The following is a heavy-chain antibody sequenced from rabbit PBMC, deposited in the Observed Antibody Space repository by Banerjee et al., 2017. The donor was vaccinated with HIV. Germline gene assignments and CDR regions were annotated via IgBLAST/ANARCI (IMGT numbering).Heavy chain of an antibody. CDR3: ARDLAGVIGWNFNL. D-gene: IGHD4-1*01. J-gene: IGHJ4*01. CDR1: GFSFSNSYY. CDR2: KYAGSSGDT. V-gene: IGHV1S40*01. Sequence: QSLEESGGGLVKPGASLTLTCTASGFSFSNSYYVCWVRQAPGKGLEWIACKYAGSSGDTVYATWAKGRFTISKASWTTVTLQMTSLTAADTASYFCARDLAGVIGWNFNLWGPGTLVTVS.